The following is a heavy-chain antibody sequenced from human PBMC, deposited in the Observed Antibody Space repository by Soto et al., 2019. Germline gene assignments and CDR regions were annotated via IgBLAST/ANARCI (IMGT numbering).Heavy chain of an antibody. D-gene: IGHD3-10*01. CDR1: GFTFSSYA. CDR3: AKAFWYYGSGSIGGPLGY. J-gene: IGHJ4*02. V-gene: IGHV3-23*01. CDR2: ISGSGGST. Sequence: GGSLRLSCAASGFTFSSYAMSWVRQAPGKGLEWVSAISGSGGSTYYADSVKGRFTISRDNSKNTLYLQMNSLRAEDTAVYYCAKAFWYYGSGSIGGPLGYWGQGTLVTVSS.